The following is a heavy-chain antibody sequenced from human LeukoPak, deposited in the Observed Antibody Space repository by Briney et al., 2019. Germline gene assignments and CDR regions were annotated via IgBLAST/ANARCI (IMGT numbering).Heavy chain of an antibody. CDR1: GFSFSSYS. CDR2: ISSEISSI. J-gene: IGHJ6*03. D-gene: IGHD3-16*01. CDR3: TRAGLAYYMDV. V-gene: IGHV3-21*06. Sequence: GGSLRLSCEASGFSFSSYSMNWVRQAPGQGLEWVSSISSEISSIYYADSVKGRFIISRDNAKNSLYLQMNSLRAEDTAVYYCTRAGLAYYMDVWGKGTTVTVS.